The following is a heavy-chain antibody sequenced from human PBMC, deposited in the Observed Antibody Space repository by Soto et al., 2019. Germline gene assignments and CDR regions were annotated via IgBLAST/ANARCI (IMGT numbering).Heavy chain of an antibody. CDR3: AMDRSWNDAFDI. CDR1: EFTFRTSV. CDR2: LSFDGSKK. J-gene: IGHJ3*02. D-gene: IGHD1-1*01. V-gene: IGHV3-30*14. Sequence: QVQLVESGGGVVQPGRSLRLSCAASEFTFRTSVLHWVRQAPGNGLEWVAVLSFDGSKKYYADSVKSRFPISRDNSNNTVQLQMNSLRAEQTPVYYCAMDRSWNDAFDIRGQGTMGTVSS.